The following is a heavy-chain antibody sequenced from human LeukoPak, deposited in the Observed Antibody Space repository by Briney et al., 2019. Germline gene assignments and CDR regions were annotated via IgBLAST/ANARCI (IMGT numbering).Heavy chain of an antibody. Sequence: SETLSLTCTVSGGSISSYYWSWIRQPPGKGLEWIGYIYYSGSTNYNLSLKSRVTISVDTSKNQFSLKLSSVTAADTAVYYCARIWGQFDPWGQGTLVTVSS. CDR3: ARIWGQFDP. V-gene: IGHV4-59*08. CDR2: IYYSGST. D-gene: IGHD7-27*01. J-gene: IGHJ5*02. CDR1: GGSISSYY.